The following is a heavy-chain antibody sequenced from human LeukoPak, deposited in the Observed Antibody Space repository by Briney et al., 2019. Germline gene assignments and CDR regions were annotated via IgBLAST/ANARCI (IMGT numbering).Heavy chain of an antibody. CDR3: ARVKPAHPIAAAGTFDY. CDR1: GGTFSSYA. D-gene: IGHD6-13*01. J-gene: IGHJ4*02. V-gene: IGHV1-69*04. Sequence: SVKVSCKASGGTFSSYAISWVRQAPGQGLEWMGRIIPILGIANYAQKFQGRVTITTDESTSTAYMELSSLRSEDTAVYYCARVKPAHPIAAAGTFDYWGQGTLVTVSS. CDR2: IIPILGIA.